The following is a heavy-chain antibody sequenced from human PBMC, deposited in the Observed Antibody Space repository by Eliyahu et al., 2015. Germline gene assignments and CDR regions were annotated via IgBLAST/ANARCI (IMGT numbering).Heavy chain of an antibody. CDR3: ARLYDILTGCDY. Sequence: QVQLVESGGGVVXPGRSLRXSXXASXFTFXSXAMHWVRQAPGKGLEWVAVISYDGSNKYYADSVKGRFTISRDNSKNTLYLQMNSLRAEDTAVYYCARLYDILTGCDYWGQGTLVTVSS. J-gene: IGHJ4*02. V-gene: IGHV3-30-3*01. D-gene: IGHD3-9*01. CDR2: ISYDGSNK. CDR1: XFTFXSXA.